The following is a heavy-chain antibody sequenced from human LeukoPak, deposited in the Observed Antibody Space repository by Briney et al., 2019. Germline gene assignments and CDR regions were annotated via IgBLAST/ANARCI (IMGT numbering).Heavy chain of an antibody. CDR3: ARQSVAAAGTENLYYFDY. D-gene: IGHD6-13*01. Sequence: GESLKISCKGSGYSFTSYWIGWVRQMPGKGLEWMGIIYPGDSDTRYSPSFQGQVTISADKSISTAYLQWSSLKASDTAMYYCARQSVAAAGTENLYYFDYWGQGTLVTVSS. J-gene: IGHJ4*02. CDR1: GYSFTSYW. CDR2: IYPGDSDT. V-gene: IGHV5-51*01.